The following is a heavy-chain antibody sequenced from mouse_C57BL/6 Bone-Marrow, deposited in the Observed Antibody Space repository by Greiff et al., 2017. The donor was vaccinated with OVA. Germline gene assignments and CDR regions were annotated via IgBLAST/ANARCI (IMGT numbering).Heavy chain of an antibody. CDR3: TRGGGYYYGSSRGAMDY. CDR2: ISSGGDYI. CDR1: GFTFSSYA. Sequence: EVMLVESGAGLVKPGGSLKLSCAASGFTFSSYAMSWVRQTPEKRLEWVAYISSGGDYIYYADTVKGRFTISRDNARNTLYLQMSSLKSEDTAMYYCTRGGGYYYGSSRGAMDYWGQGTSVTVSS. D-gene: IGHD1-1*01. J-gene: IGHJ4*01. V-gene: IGHV5-9-1*02.